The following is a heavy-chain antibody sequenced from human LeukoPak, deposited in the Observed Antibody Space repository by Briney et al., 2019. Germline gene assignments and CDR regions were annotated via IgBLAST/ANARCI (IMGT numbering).Heavy chain of an antibody. J-gene: IGHJ4*02. CDR1: LGIVSRGRYY. CDR2: IYYSGST. D-gene: IGHD5-12*01. V-gene: IGHV4-61*01. CDR3: ARELVAAMGEVDY. Sequence: SEMLPLTLLVSLGIVSRGRYYGSWPRGPRGEGLEWIRHIYYSGSTTYNPSLKSRVTISVDTSKNQFSLRLSSLTAADTAVYYCARELVAAMGEVDYWGQGTLVTVSS.